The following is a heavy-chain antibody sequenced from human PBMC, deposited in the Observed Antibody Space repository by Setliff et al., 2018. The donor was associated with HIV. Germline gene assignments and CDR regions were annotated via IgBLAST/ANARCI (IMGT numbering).Heavy chain of an antibody. CDR2: IKSETDGAAT. CDR3: TARGTVTIRDYSFNL. D-gene: IGHD4-4*01. CDR1: GLNFRNAW. J-gene: IGHJ2*01. Sequence: KPGGSLRLSCIASGLNFRNAWMGWVRQAPGRGLEWVGRIKSETDGAATDYSSTVRGRCLILRDDSKNTLYLDIDALKTEDTATYYCTARGTVTIRDYSFNLWGRGTLVTVSS. V-gene: IGHV3-15*01.